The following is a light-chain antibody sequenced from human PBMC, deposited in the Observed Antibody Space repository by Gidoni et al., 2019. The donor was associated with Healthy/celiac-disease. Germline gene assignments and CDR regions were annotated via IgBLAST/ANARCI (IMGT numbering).Light chain of an antibody. Sequence: IVFTHSPGTLSLSPGERATLSCRASQSVSSSYLAWYQQKPGQAPRLLIYGASSRATGIQDRFSGSGYGTDFTLTISRLEPEDFAVYYCQQYGSSPYTFGQGTKLEIK. J-gene: IGKJ2*01. CDR3: QQYGSSPYT. V-gene: IGKV3-20*01. CDR2: GAS. CDR1: QSVSSSY.